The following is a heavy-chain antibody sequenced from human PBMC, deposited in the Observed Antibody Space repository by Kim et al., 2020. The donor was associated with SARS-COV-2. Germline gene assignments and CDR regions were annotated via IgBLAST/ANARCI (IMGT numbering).Heavy chain of an antibody. V-gene: IGHV4-31*03. J-gene: IGHJ5*02. D-gene: IGHD3-10*01. CDR1: GGSISSDGYF. CDR3: TRLPMSASGAYGWFDP. Sequence: SETLSHTCTVSGGSISSDGYFWNWVRQVPGKGLEWIGYSSYTGFSNYNPPLRSRAFVSLDTSKSQFSVELRSVTAADTAIYYCTRLPMSASGAYGWFDPWGQGILVTVTS. CDR2: SSYTGFS.